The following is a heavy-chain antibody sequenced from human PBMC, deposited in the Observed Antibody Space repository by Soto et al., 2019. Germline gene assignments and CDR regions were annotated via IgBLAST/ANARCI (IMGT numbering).Heavy chain of an antibody. J-gene: IGHJ6*02. Sequence: QMQLVESGGGVVQPGRSLRLSCAPSGFTFRSYGIHWVRQAPGKGLEWVALIWFDGSKKYYVDSVKGRFAVSRDNSTNTLYLQMNSLRVEDTAVYYCARDRLVPYGYGMDVWGQGTTVTVSS. CDR1: GFTFRSYG. CDR3: ARDRLVPYGYGMDV. CDR2: IWFDGSKK. D-gene: IGHD2-2*01. V-gene: IGHV3-33*01.